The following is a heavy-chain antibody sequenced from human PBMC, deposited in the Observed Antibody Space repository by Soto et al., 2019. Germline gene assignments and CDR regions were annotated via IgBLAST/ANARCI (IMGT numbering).Heavy chain of an antibody. CDR3: TRVATRYYYYYGMDV. D-gene: IGHD5-12*01. J-gene: IGHJ6*02. Sequence: LRLSCAASGFTFSSYTMSWVRQAPGKGLEWVSAISGSGGSTYYADSVKGRFTISRDNSKNTLYMQMNSLRADDTALYYCTRVATRYYYYYGMDVWGQGTTVTVSS. CDR2: ISGSGGST. CDR1: GFTFSSYT. V-gene: IGHV3-23*01.